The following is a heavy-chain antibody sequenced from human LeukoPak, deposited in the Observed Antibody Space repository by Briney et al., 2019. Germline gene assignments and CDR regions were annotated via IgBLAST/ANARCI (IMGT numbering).Heavy chain of an antibody. V-gene: IGHV4-30-2*01. D-gene: IGHD6-13*01. J-gene: IGHJ3*02. CDR2: IYHSGST. Sequence: PSGTLSLTCTVSGGSISSGGYYWRWLRQPPGKGLEWLGYIYHSGSTYYNPPLKSPVTMSKDTSRTRFSLRLSSVTAADTAVYYCARVGVGTYSSSWSGNAFDMWGQGTMVTVSS. CDR1: GGSISSGGYY. CDR3: ARVGVGTYSSSWSGNAFDM.